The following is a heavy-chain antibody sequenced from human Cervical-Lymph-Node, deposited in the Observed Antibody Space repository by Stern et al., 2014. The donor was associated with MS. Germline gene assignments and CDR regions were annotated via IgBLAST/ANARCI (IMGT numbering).Heavy chain of an antibody. Sequence: QVQLQESGSGLVRPSQTLSLTCTVSGGSVSSGGYTWSLLRQPPGKGLEWIGYIYEDESSYYNPSLKSRATISIDRSKNQFSLRLTSMTAADTALYYCARVVRFLEWVPFDPWGQGILVTVSS. J-gene: IGHJ5*02. CDR3: ARVVRFLEWVPFDP. V-gene: IGHV4-30-2*01. CDR1: GGSVSSGGYT. CDR2: IYEDESS. D-gene: IGHD3-3*01.